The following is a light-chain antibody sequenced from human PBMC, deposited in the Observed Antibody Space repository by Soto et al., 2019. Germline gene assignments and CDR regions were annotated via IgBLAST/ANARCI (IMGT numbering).Light chain of an antibody. CDR3: MQPLQAPWT. CDR1: QSLLHSSGYNY. CDR2: LGS. Sequence: DIVMTQSPLSLPVTPGEPASISCRSSQSLLHSSGYNYLDWYLQKPGQSPQLLIYLGSNRASGVPDRFSGSGSGTDFTLKISRVAAEDVGVYYCMQPLQAPWTFGQGTKVDIK. V-gene: IGKV2-28*01. J-gene: IGKJ1*01.